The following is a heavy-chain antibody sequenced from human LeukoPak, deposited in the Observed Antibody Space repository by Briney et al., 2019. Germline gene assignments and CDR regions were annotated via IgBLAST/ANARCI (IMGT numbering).Heavy chain of an antibody. CDR1: GVSFRDYY. J-gene: IGHJ4*02. CDR3: ARDRRQRDYFDF. CDR2: VYSSGSL. V-gene: IGHV4-34*01. Sequence: ASETLSLTCAVYGVSFRDYYLAWLRQPPGRQLEWIGSVYSSGSLYHNPSLESRVTISVATSNNHFSLRLNSVTAADTAVYYCARDRRQRDYFDFWGQGARVTVSS. D-gene: IGHD1-1*01.